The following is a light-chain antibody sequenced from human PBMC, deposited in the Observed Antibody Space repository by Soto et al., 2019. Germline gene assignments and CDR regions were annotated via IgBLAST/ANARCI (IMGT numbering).Light chain of an antibody. CDR3: SSYTSSSTGVV. CDR2: DVS. V-gene: IGLV2-14*01. J-gene: IGLJ2*01. CDR1: ITDVGGYNY. Sequence: QSALTQPASVAGSPGQSITISCTGTITDVGGYNYVSWYQQHQGKAPKLMIYDVSNRPSGVSNRFSGSKSGNTASLTTSGLQAEDGADYYCSSYTSSSTGVVFGGGTKVTVL.